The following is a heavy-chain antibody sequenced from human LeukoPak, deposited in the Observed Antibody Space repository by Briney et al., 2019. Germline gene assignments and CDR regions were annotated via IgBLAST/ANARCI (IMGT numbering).Heavy chain of an antibody. CDR2: IWYDGSNK. V-gene: IGHV3-33*08. CDR1: GFTFSSYS. CDR3: ARDGGLIFFEDYNWFDP. D-gene: IGHD4-23*01. J-gene: IGHJ5*02. Sequence: PGGSLRLSCAASGFTFSSYSMNWVRQAPGKGLEWVAVIWYDGSNKYYADSVKGRFTISRDNSKNTLYLQMNSLRAEDTAVYYCARDGGLIFFEDYNWFDPWGQGTLVTVSS.